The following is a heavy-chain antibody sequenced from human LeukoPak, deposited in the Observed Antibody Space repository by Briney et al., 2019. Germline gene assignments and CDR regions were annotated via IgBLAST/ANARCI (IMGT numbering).Heavy chain of an antibody. D-gene: IGHD3-3*01. J-gene: IGHJ2*01. V-gene: IGHV3-20*04. CDR1: GFTFSSYE. CDR2: INWNGGST. CDR3: ARNTAITNYWYFDL. Sequence: RSGGSLRLSCAASGFTFSSYEMNWVRQAPGKGLEWVSGINWNGGSTGYADSVKGRFTISRDNAKNSLYLQMNSLRAEDTALYYCARNTAITNYWYFDLWGRGTLVTVSS.